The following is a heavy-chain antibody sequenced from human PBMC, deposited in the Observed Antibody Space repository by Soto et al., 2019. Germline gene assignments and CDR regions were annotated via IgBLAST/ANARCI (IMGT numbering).Heavy chain of an antibody. CDR3: AGGGTSVAGPY. CDR1: GFTFSNYW. Sequence: PGGSLRLSCAASGFTFSNYWMHWVRQAPGEGLMWVSHINSDGRSTNYADSVKGRFTISRDNAKNMLYLQMDSLRAEDTAVYYCAGGGTSVAGPYWGQGTLVTVSS. J-gene: IGHJ4*02. V-gene: IGHV3-74*01. D-gene: IGHD6-19*01. CDR2: INSDGRST.